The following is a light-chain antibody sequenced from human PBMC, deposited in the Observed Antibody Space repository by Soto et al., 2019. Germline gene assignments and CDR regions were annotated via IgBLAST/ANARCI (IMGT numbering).Light chain of an antibody. CDR2: DVS. J-gene: IGLJ1*01. V-gene: IGLV2-14*01. CDR3: SSYTSSGTQV. Sequence: QSALTQPASVSGSPGQSITISCTGTSSDVGGYKYVSWYQQHPGKAPKLMIYDVSNRPSGVSNRFSGSKSGNTASLTISGLQAEDEADYYCSSYTSSGTQVFGPGTKLPVL. CDR1: SSDVGGYKY.